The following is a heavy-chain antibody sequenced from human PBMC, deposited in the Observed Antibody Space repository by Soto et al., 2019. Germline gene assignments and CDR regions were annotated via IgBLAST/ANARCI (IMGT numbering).Heavy chain of an antibody. J-gene: IGHJ4*02. Sequence: EVQLLESGGGLVQPGGSLRLSCAASGFTFSSYAMGWVRQAPGTGLECVSVIDGSGGDTSFADSVKGRFTISRDNSKNTLSLHMCRPRAEDPATYYRVKEMVAAAYVETSPFAFWGQGTLVNVS. CDR3: VKEMVAAAYVETSPFAF. CDR2: IDGSGGDT. CDR1: GFTFSSYA. V-gene: IGHV3-23*01. D-gene: IGHD2-15*01.